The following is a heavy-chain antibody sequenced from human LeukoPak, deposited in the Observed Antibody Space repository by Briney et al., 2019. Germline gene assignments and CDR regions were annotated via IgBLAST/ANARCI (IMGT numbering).Heavy chain of an antibody. V-gene: IGHV3-23*01. CDR1: GFTFSSYS. Sequence: GGSLRLSCAASGFTFSSYSMNWVRQTPGKGLEWVSSISATGGHTYYADSVQGRFTISRDNSKNTLSLQLNSLRAEDTAVYYCAKADYPTVSCIDDWGQGTLVTVSS. D-gene: IGHD2-15*01. CDR3: AKADYPTVSCIDD. J-gene: IGHJ4*02. CDR2: ISATGGHT.